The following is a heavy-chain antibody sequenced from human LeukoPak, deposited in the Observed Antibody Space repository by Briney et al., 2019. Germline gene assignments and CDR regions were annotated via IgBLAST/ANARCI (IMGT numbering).Heavy chain of an antibody. Sequence: PETLSLTCTVSGGSISSSSYYWDWIRQPPGKGLEWIGSIYYSGSTYYNPSLKSRVTISVDTSKNQFSLKLSSVTAADTAVYYCARRTGYTSGDFDYWGQGTLVTVSS. CDR2: IYYSGST. D-gene: IGHD6-19*01. CDR3: ARRTGYTSGDFDY. J-gene: IGHJ4*02. CDR1: GGSISSSSYY. V-gene: IGHV4-39*01.